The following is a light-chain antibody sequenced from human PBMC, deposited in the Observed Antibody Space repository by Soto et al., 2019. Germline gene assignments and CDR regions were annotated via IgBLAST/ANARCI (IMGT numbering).Light chain of an antibody. Sequence: DIQMTQSPSSVSASVGDRVTITCRASQSISSWLAWYQQKPGKAPNLLIYKASSLESGVPSRFSGSGSGTEFTLTISSLQPDDFATYYCQQYDSYWTFGQGTKVDIK. J-gene: IGKJ1*01. CDR3: QQYDSYWT. CDR2: KAS. CDR1: QSISSW. V-gene: IGKV1-5*03.